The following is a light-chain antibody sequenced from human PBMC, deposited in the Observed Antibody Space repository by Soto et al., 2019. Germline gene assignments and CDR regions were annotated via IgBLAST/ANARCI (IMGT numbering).Light chain of an antibody. CDR3: QQYGSSGT. CDR2: GAS. V-gene: IGKV3-20*01. Sequence: DIVLTQSPGTLSLSPGERATPSCRSSQSVSNNYLAWYQQQPGQAPRLLIYGASNRATGTPDRFSGSGSGTDFTLTISRLEPEDVAVYYCQQYGSSGTFGPGTKVDIK. J-gene: IGKJ3*01. CDR1: QSVSNNY.